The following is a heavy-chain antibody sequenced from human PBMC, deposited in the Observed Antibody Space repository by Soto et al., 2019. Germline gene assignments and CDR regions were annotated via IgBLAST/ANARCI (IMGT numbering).Heavy chain of an antibody. Sequence: EVRLVESGGGSVQPGGSLRLSCAASGFTFSSDWMSWVRQAPGKGLEWVANINQDGSEKYYVDSVKGRFTISRDNAKKSLDLQLNSLRVEDTAVHYCARGGHWGQGTLVTVSS. CDR2: INQDGSEK. D-gene: IGHD3-16*01. V-gene: IGHV3-7*01. CDR1: GFTFSSDW. J-gene: IGHJ4*02. CDR3: ARGGH.